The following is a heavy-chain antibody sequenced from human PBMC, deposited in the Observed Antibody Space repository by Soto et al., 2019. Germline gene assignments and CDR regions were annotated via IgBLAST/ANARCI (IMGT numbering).Heavy chain of an antibody. D-gene: IGHD6-19*01. CDR1: GFTFSNYA. J-gene: IGHJ6*02. Sequence: EVQLLESGGGLVQPGGSLRLSCAASGFTFSNYAMSWVRQAPGKGLEWVSTISSNGGSTYSADSVKGRFTISRDNSKNTLDLEMNGLRAEDTAVYYCAEVLSSGWYGYYGMDVWGQGTTVTVSS. V-gene: IGHV3-23*01. CDR3: AEVLSSGWYGYYGMDV. CDR2: ISSNGGST.